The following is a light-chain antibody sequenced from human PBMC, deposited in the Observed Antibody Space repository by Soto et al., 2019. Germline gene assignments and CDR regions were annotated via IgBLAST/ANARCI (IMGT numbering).Light chain of an antibody. CDR3: MQSLETPFT. V-gene: IGKV2-28*01. CDR1: QSLLHRNGYKY. CDR2: LGS. J-gene: IGKJ3*01. Sequence: VMTQSPLSLSVIPGEPASISCRSSQSLLHRNGYKYLDWYVQKPGQSPQVLIFLGSDRASGDPDRISASGSGTDFTLTISRVEAEDVGVYYCMQSLETPFTFGPGTKVDI.